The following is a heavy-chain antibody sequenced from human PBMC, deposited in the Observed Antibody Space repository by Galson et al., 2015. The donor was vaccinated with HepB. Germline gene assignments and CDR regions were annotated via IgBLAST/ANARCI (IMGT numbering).Heavy chain of an antibody. Sequence: SVKVSCKASGYTFTGYYMHWVRQAPGQGLEWMGWINPNSGGTNYAQKFQGRVTMTRDTSISTAYMELSRLRSDDTAVYYCAKYGSGSYKGGFDPWGQGTLVTVSS. D-gene: IGHD3-10*01. CDR1: GYTFTGYY. J-gene: IGHJ5*02. CDR3: AKYGSGSYKGGFDP. CDR2: INPNSGGT. V-gene: IGHV1-2*02.